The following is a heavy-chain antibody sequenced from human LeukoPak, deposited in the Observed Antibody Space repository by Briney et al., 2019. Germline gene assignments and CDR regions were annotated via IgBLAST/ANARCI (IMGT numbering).Heavy chain of an antibody. CDR1: GYTFTGYY. J-gene: IGHJ6*03. V-gene: IGHV1-18*04. D-gene: IGHD6-6*01. CDR2: INTYSANT. CDR3: AREGGIARPPYLYYYIDV. Sequence: ASVKVSCKASGYTFTGYYMHWVRQAPGQGLEWMGWINTYSANTNYAQEFQDRVIMTTDTSTSTAYMELRSLRSDDTAVYYCAREGGIARPPYLYYYIDVWGKGTTVTVSS.